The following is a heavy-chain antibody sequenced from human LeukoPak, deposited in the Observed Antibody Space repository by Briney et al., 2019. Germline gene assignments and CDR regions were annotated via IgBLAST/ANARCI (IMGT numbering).Heavy chain of an antibody. Sequence: SETLSLTCTVSGGSISSSSYYWGWIRQPPGKGLEWNGSIYYSGSTYYNPSLKSRVTISVDTSKNQFSLKLSSVTAADTAVYYCTRSANYGSGYFDYWGQGTLVTVSS. D-gene: IGHD3-10*01. V-gene: IGHV4-39*01. CDR1: GGSISSSSYY. CDR2: IYYSGST. J-gene: IGHJ4*02. CDR3: TRSANYGSGYFDY.